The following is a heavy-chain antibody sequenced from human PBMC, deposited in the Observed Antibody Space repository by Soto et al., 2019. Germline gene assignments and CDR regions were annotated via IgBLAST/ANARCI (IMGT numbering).Heavy chain of an antibody. Sequence: GGSLRLSCAASGFTFSSYAMSWVRQAPGKGLEWVSAISGSGGSTYYADSVKGRFTISRDNSKNTLYLQMNSLRAEDTAVNYCANYSPTGRPQTTHFDYWGQGTLVTVSS. J-gene: IGHJ4*02. CDR1: GFTFSSYA. D-gene: IGHD4-4*01. CDR3: ANYSPTGRPQTTHFDY. V-gene: IGHV3-23*01. CDR2: ISGSGGST.